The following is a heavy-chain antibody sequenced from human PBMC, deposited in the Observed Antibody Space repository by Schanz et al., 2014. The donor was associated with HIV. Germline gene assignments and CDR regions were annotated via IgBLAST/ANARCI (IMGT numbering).Heavy chain of an antibody. D-gene: IGHD2-8*01. CDR3: ARGARDCSNGVCGGYYFDH. V-gene: IGHV1-8*02. CDR2: MNPGSGNT. J-gene: IGHJ4*02. CDR1: GYNFGNLD. Sequence: QVWLVQSGAEVKKPGASVRVSCKASGYNFGNLDINWVRQATGQGLEWLGWMNPGSGNTGYAWKFQGRVTMTRDTSISAAYMELSSLTSEDTGVYYCARGARDCSNGVCGGYYFDHWGQGSLVTVSS.